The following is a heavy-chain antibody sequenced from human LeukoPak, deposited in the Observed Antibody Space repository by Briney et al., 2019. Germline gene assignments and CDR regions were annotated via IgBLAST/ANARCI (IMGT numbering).Heavy chain of an antibody. V-gene: IGHV4-39*07. D-gene: IGHD2-21*01. CDR3: TTFRGPPNYFDY. CDR1: GGSISNSTYY. J-gene: IGHJ4*02. Sequence: SETLSLTCSVSGGSISNSTYYWGWIRQAPGKGLEWIGSFYYLGNTYYKPSLRSRVTMSVDTSKNQFSLKLSAVTAADTAVYYCTTFRGPPNYFDYWGQGNLVNVSS. CDR2: FYYLGNT.